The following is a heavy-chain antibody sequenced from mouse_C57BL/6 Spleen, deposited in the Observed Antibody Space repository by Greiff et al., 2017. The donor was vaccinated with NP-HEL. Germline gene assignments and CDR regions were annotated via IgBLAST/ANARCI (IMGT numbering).Heavy chain of an antibody. CDR3: ARVGVAPNWYAMDY. D-gene: IGHD1-1*02. V-gene: IGHV5-6*01. J-gene: IGHJ4*01. CDR2: ISSGGSYT. Sequence: EVQGVESGGDLVKPGGSLKLSCAASGFTFSSYGMSWVRQTPDKRLEWVATISSGGSYTYYPDSVKGRFTISRDNAKKTLYLQMSSLKSEDTAMYYCARVGVAPNWYAMDYWGQGTSVTVSS. CDR1: GFTFSSYG.